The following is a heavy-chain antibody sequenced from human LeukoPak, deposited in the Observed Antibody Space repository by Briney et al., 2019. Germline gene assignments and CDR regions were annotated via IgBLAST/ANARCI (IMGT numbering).Heavy chain of an antibody. CDR1: GFTFSGSA. J-gene: IGHJ3*02. CDR3: TRPTLPMVRGVIAAFDI. V-gene: IGHV3-73*01. D-gene: IGHD3-10*01. CDR2: IRSKANSYAT. Sequence: GGSLRLSCAASGFTFSGSAMHWVRQASGKGLEWVGRIRSKANSYATAYAAPVKGRFTISRDDSKNTAYLQMNSLKTEDTAVYYCTRPTLPMVRGVIAAFDIWGQGTMVTVSS.